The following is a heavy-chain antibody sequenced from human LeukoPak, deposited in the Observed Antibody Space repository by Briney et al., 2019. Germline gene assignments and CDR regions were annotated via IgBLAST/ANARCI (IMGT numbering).Heavy chain of an antibody. Sequence: GESLKISCKASGYSFTTFWIGWVRQMPGKGLEWMGIIYPGDSDTTYSPSFQGQVTISADKSISTAYLQWSSLKASDTAMYYCARLGYGSTLYYFDYWGQGTLVTVSS. D-gene: IGHD4-17*01. CDR3: ARLGYGSTLYYFDY. CDR1: GYSFTTFW. V-gene: IGHV5-51*01. J-gene: IGHJ4*02. CDR2: IYPGDSDT.